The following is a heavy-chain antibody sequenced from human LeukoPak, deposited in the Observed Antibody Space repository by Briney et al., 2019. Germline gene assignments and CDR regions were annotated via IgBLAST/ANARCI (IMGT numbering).Heavy chain of an antibody. CDR3: ARGDSGYYLNY. J-gene: IGHJ4*02. D-gene: IGHD3-22*01. Sequence: PSETLSLTCTVSGGSISSYYWSWLRQPPGKGLEWIGYIYYSGSTNYNPSLKSRVTISVDTSKNQFSLKLSSVTAADTAVYYCARGDSGYYLNYWGQGTLVTVSS. CDR1: GGSISSYY. V-gene: IGHV4-59*01. CDR2: IYYSGST.